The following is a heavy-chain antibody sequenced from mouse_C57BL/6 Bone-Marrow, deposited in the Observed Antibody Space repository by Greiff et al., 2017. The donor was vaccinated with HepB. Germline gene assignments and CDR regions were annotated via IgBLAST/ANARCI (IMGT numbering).Heavy chain of an antibody. CDR3: ARQGWLPRYFDV. D-gene: IGHD2-3*01. Sequence: EVQGVESGGGLVQPGGSLKLSCAASGFTFSDYYMYWVRQTPEKRLEWVAYISNGGGSTYYPDTVKGRFTISRDNAKNTLYLQMSRLKSEDTAMYYCARQGWLPRYFDVWGTGTTVTVSS. J-gene: IGHJ1*03. V-gene: IGHV5-12*01. CDR2: ISNGGGST. CDR1: GFTFSDYY.